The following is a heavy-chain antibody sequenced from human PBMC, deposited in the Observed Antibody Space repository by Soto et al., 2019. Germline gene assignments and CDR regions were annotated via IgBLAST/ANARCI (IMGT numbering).Heavy chain of an antibody. Sequence: PSETLSLTCTVSGGSISSGGYYWSWIRQHPGKGLEWIGYIYYSGSTYYNPSLKSRVTISVDTSKNQFSLKLSSVTAADTAVYYCARNQKDGKYQLPPVDYWGQGTLVTVAS. J-gene: IGHJ4*02. CDR3: ARNQKDGKYQLPPVDY. D-gene: IGHD2-2*01. CDR1: GGSISSGGYY. V-gene: IGHV4-31*03. CDR2: IYYSGST.